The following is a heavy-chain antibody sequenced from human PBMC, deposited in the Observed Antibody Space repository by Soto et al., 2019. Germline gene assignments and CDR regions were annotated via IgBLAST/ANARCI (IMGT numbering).Heavy chain of an antibody. D-gene: IGHD3-10*01. CDR1: GYTFTSYD. CDR2: MNPNSGNT. Sequence: ASVKVSCKASGYTFTSYDINWVRQATGQGLEWMGWMNPNSGNTGYAQKFQGRVTMTRNTSISTAYMELSSLRSDDTAVYYCAVLWFGGDAFDIWGQGTMVTVSS. J-gene: IGHJ3*02. CDR3: AVLWFGGDAFDI. V-gene: IGHV1-8*01.